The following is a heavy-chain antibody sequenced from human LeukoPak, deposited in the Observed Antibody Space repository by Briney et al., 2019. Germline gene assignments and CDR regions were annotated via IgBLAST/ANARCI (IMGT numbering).Heavy chain of an antibody. CDR2: IKRKSDGGTT. V-gene: IGHV3-15*01. D-gene: IGHD3-22*01. CDR3: TTELDIRPNHY. CDR1: GLTFSNAW. J-gene: IGHJ4*02. Sequence: GGSLKLSCAASGLTFSNAWMSWVRQAPGKGLEWVGRIKRKSDGGTTDYAAPVKGRFTISRDDSKNTLYLQMNSLKSEDTAVYYCTTELDIRPNHYWGQGTLVTVSS.